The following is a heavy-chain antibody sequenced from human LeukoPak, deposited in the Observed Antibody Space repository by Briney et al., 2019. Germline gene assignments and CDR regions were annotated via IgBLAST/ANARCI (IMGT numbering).Heavy chain of an antibody. D-gene: IGHD6-19*01. CDR2: IVVGSGKT. Sequence: GTSVKVSCKASGFTFTSSAVQWVRQARGQRLEWIGWIVVGSGKTNYEQKFQERVTITRDMSISTVYMELSSLRSEDTAVYYCARDLAVAGIRWFDPWGQGTLVTVSS. J-gene: IGHJ5*02. CDR3: ARDLAVAGIRWFDP. CDR1: GFTFTSSA. V-gene: IGHV1-58*01.